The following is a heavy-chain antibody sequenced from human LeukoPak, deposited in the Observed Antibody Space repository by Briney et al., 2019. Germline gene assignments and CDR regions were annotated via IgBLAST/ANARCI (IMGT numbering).Heavy chain of an antibody. CDR3: ARKSDSLLVREGDC. CDR1: GFTVNRNY. CDR2: IYSGGTT. J-gene: IGHJ4*02. V-gene: IGHV3-66*01. Sequence: GGSLRLSCAASGFTVNRNYMIWVRQAPGKGLECVSVIYSGGTTWYADSVKGRFTISRDTNTPYLQMNSLRAEDTAVYYCARKSDSLLVREGDCWGQGTLVTVSS. D-gene: IGHD3-10*01.